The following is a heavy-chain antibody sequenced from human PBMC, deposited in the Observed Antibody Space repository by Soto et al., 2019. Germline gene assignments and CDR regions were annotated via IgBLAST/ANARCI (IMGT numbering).Heavy chain of an antibody. CDR2: IIPILGIA. CDR1: GGTFRSYT. J-gene: IGHJ3*01. D-gene: IGHD4-17*01. V-gene: IGHV1-69*02. CDR3: ARAATVTTLGDL. Sequence: QVQLVQSGAEVKKPGSSGKVSCKASGGTFRSYTISWVRQAPGQGLEWMGRIIPILGIANYAQKFQGRVTITADKSTSTAYMELSSLRSEDTAVYYCARAATVTTLGDLWGQGTMVTVSS.